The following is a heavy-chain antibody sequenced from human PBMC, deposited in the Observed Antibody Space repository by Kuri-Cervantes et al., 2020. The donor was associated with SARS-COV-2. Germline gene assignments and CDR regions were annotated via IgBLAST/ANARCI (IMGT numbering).Heavy chain of an antibody. J-gene: IGHJ6*04. D-gene: IGHD4-23*01. CDR3: ARPGGFLDV. CDR1: GYSISSGYY. CDR2: IYHSGST. V-gene: IGHV4-38-2*01. Sequence: GSLRLSCAVSGYSISSGYYWGWVRQPPGKGLEWIGSIYHSGSTYYNPSLMSRVTISVDTSKNQFSLKLSSVTAADTAVYYCARPGGFLDVWGKGTTVTVSS.